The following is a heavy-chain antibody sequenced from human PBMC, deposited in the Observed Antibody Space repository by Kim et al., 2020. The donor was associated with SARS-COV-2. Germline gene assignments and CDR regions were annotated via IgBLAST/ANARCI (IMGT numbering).Heavy chain of an antibody. Sequence: SETLSLTCTVSGGSISSSSYYWGWIRQPPGKGLEWIGSIYDSGSTYYNPSLKSRVTISVDTSKNQFSLKLSSVTAADTAVYYCARMGIEYSSSFPSSFDPWGQGTLVTVSS. CDR2: IYDSGST. CDR3: ARMGIEYSSSFPSSFDP. V-gene: IGHV4-39*07. D-gene: IGHD6-6*01. CDR1: GGSISSSSYY. J-gene: IGHJ5*02.